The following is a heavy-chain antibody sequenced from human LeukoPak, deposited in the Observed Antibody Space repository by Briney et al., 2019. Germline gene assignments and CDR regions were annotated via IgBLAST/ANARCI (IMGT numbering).Heavy chain of an antibody. J-gene: IGHJ4*02. D-gene: IGHD4-17*01. V-gene: IGHV1-3*03. Sequence: GSVKVSCKASGYTFINYAIHWVRQAPGQRLEWMAWINVFNGNTKYSQDFQDRGTVTRDTSASTAYMELSSLTSEDMAVYYCVRSEPTVTTGFDYWGQGTLVTVSS. CDR1: GYTFINYA. CDR2: INVFNGNT. CDR3: VRSEPTVTTGFDY.